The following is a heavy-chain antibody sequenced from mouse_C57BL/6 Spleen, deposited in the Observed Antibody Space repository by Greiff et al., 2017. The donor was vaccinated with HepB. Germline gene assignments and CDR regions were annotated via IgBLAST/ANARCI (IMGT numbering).Heavy chain of an antibody. Sequence: EVKLMESGGGLVKPGGSLKLSCAASGFTFSDYGMHWVRQAPEKGLEWVAYISSGSSTIYYAETVKGRFTISRDNAKNTLFLQMTSLRSEDTAMYYCARGYYGSSPYYFDYWGQGTTLTVSS. J-gene: IGHJ2*01. D-gene: IGHD1-1*01. CDR2: ISSGSSTI. CDR3: ARGYYGSSPYYFDY. V-gene: IGHV5-17*01. CDR1: GFTFSDYG.